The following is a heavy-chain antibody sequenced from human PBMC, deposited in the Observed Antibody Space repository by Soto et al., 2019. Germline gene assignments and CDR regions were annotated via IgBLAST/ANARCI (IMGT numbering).Heavy chain of an antibody. D-gene: IGHD2-21*02. J-gene: IGHJ4*02. Sequence: PSETLSLTCTVTGGSIKVGGYYWSWIRQPPGKGLEWIGYIYYSGSTYYNPSLKSRVTISVDTSKNQFSLKLSSVTAADTAVYYCARLLAYCGGDCPDYFDYWGQGTLVTVSS. CDR1: GGSIKVGGYY. V-gene: IGHV4-30-4*01. CDR2: IYYSGST. CDR3: ARLLAYCGGDCPDYFDY.